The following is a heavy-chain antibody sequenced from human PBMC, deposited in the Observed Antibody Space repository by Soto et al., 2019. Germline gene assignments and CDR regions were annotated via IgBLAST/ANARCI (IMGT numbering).Heavy chain of an antibody. J-gene: IGHJ4*02. CDR2: IKSKTDGGTT. Sequence: PGGSLRLSCAASGFTFSNAWMNWVRQAPGKGLEWVGRIKSKTDGGTTDYAAPVKGRFTISRDDSKNTLYLQMNSLKTEDTAVYYCTTEPTYYYDSSGYYGTPFDYWGQGTLVTVSS. V-gene: IGHV3-15*07. CDR3: TTEPTYYYDSSGYYGTPFDY. CDR1: GFTFSNAW. D-gene: IGHD3-22*01.